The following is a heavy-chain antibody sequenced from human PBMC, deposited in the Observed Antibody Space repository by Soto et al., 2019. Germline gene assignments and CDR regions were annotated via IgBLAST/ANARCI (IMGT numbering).Heavy chain of an antibody. J-gene: IGHJ3*02. CDR1: GYTFTGYY. Sequence: ASVKVSCKASGYTFTGYYMHWVRQAPGQGLEWMGWINPNSGGTNYAQKFQGWVTMTRDTSISTAYMELSRLRSDDTAVYYCARAAYDILTGYGAFDIWGQGTTVTVSS. CDR2: INPNSGGT. D-gene: IGHD3-9*01. CDR3: ARAAYDILTGYGAFDI. V-gene: IGHV1-2*04.